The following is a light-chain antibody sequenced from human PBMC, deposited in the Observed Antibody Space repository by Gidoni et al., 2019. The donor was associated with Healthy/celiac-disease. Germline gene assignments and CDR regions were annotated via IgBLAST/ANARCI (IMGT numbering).Light chain of an antibody. CDR2: GNS. CDR3: QSYDRSLSAVV. CDR1: TSNIGAGYA. Sequence: QSVLTQPPSLSVAPVPIVTISCTRSTSNIGAGYAVHWYQHLPGTAPNLLIYGNSNRPSGVPDRCSGSKSGTSASLAITGLQAEDEADYYCQSYDRSLSAVVFGGGTKLTVL. V-gene: IGLV1-40*01. J-gene: IGLJ2*01.